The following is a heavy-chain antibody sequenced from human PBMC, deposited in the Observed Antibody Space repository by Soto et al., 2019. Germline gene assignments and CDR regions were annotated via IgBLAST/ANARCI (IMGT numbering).Heavy chain of an antibody. J-gene: IGHJ4*02. CDR3: AIGHWLGK. V-gene: IGHV3-7*01. CDR2: IKQDGNEK. D-gene: IGHD6-19*01. Sequence: PGGSLRISCAASGFTVSDYLMTWVRQAPGKGLEWVATIKQDGNEKYYVDSVKGRFTISRDNAKNSLYLQLNALRAEDTAVYYCAIGHWLGKWGQGT. CDR1: GFTVSDYL.